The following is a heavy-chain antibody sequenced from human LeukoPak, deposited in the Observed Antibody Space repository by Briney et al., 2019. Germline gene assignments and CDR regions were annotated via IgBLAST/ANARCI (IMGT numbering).Heavy chain of an antibody. D-gene: IGHD1-7*01. CDR2: IWYDGSNK. Sequence: GGSLRLSCAASGFTFSSYGMHWVRQAPGKGLEWVAVIWYDGSNKYYADSVKGRFTISRDNSRNTLYLQMNSLRTEDSAAYSCAREGGLSATTGASFDLWGQGTMVTVSS. CDR3: AREGGLSATTGASFDL. V-gene: IGHV3-33*01. CDR1: GFTFSSYG. J-gene: IGHJ3*01.